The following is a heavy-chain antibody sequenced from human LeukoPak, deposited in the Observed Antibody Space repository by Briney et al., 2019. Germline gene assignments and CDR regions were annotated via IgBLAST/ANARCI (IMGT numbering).Heavy chain of an antibody. CDR3: ARGVVAAAGRTFDF. Sequence: SETLSLTCTVSGDSISSGDYYWSWIRQPAGKGLEWIGRISSSGSTNYNPSLKSRVTISLDTSKNQFSLKLSSVTAADTAVYYCARGVVAAAGRTFDFWGQGTLVTVSS. J-gene: IGHJ4*02. V-gene: IGHV4-61*02. D-gene: IGHD6-13*01. CDR2: ISSSGST. CDR1: GDSISSGDYY.